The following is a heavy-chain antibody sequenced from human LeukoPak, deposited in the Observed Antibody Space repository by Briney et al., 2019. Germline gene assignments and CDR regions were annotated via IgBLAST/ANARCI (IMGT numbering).Heavy chain of an antibody. CDR1: GFTVSSNY. V-gene: IGHV3-53*01. CDR2: IYSGGST. CDR3: ARVTEVGATDY. J-gene: IGHJ4*02. D-gene: IGHD1-26*01. Sequence: GGSLRLSCAASGFTVSSNYMSWVRQAPGKGLEWVSVIYSGGSTYYADSVKGRFTISRDNSKNTLYLQINSLRAEDTAVYYCARVTEVGATDYWGQGTLVTVSS.